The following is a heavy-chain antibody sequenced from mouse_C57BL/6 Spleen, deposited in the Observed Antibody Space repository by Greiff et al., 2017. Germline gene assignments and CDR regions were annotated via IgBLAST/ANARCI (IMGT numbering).Heavy chain of an antibody. D-gene: IGHD1-1*01. Sequence: VQLQQPGAELVRPGTSVKLSCKASGYTFTSYWMHWVKQRPGQGLEWIGVIDPSDSYTNYNQKFKGKATLTVDTSSSTAYMQLSSLTSEDSAVYYCARGLRSLYAMDYWGQGTSVTVSS. CDR1: GYTFTSYW. CDR2: IDPSDSYT. CDR3: ARGLRSLYAMDY. V-gene: IGHV1-59*01. J-gene: IGHJ4*01.